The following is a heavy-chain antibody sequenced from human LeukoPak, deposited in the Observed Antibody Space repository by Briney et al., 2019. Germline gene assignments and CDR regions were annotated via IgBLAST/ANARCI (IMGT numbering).Heavy chain of an antibody. D-gene: IGHD3-22*01. CDR1: GGSISSGDYY. V-gene: IGHV4-30-4*01. CDR2: IYYSGST. Sequence: SETLSLTCTVSGGSISSGDYYWSWIRQPPGKGLEWIGYIYYSGSTYYNPSLKSRVTISVDTSKDQFSLKLSSVTAADTAVYCCASSGYRDAFDIWGQGTMVTVSS. CDR3: ASSGYRDAFDI. J-gene: IGHJ3*02.